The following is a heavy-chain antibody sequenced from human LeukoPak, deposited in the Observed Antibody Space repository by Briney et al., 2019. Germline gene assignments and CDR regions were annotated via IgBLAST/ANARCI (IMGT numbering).Heavy chain of an antibody. J-gene: IGHJ4*02. CDR1: GFTFSSYE. D-gene: IGHD3-10*01. Sequence: GGSLRLSCAASGFTFSSYEMNWVRQAPGKGLEWVSYINPSGSTIYYADSVKGRFTMSRDNAKNSLYLQMNSLRAEDTAVYYCASSYYGSGSYYSRGQGTLVTVSS. CDR3: ASSYYGSGSYYS. CDR2: INPSGSTI. V-gene: IGHV3-48*03.